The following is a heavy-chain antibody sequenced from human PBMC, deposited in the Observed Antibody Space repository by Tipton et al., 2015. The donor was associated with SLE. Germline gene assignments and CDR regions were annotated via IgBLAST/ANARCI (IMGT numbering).Heavy chain of an antibody. D-gene: IGHD2-15*01. CDR1: GGSISSYY. Sequence: TLSLTCTVSGGSISSYYWSWIRQPPGKGLEWIGYIYYSGSTNYNPSLKSRVTISVDTSKNQFSLELSSVTAADTAVYYCARDVGLIGSGHGYFDLWGRGTLVTVSS. CDR2: IYYSGST. V-gene: IGHV4-59*01. CDR3: ARDVGLIGSGHGYFDL. J-gene: IGHJ2*01.